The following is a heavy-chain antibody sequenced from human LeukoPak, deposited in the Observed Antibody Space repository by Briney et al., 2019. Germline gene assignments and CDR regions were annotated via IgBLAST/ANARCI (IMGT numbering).Heavy chain of an antibody. J-gene: IGHJ4*02. CDR3: ARGRVVAATRYFDY. Sequence: SETLSLTCTVSGYSISSGYYWGWIRQPPGKGLEWIGSIYHSGSTYYNPSLKSRVTISVDTSKNQFSLKLSSVTAADTAVYYCARGRVVAATRYFDYWGQGTLVTVSS. CDR1: GYSISSGYY. D-gene: IGHD2-15*01. CDR2: IYHSGST. V-gene: IGHV4-38-2*02.